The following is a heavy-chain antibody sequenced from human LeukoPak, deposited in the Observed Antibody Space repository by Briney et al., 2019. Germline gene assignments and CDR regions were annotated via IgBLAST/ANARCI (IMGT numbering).Heavy chain of an antibody. J-gene: IGHJ6*02. V-gene: IGHV4-59*01. CDR3: AREQRGYSSGWYRPSDYYYGMDV. CDR1: GGSISSYY. Sequence: SETLSLTCTVSGGSISSYYWSWIRQPPGKGLEWIGYIYYSGSTNYNPSLKSRVTISVDTSQNQFSLKLSSVTAADTAVYYCAREQRGYSSGWYRPSDYYYGMDVWGQGTTVTVSS. D-gene: IGHD6-19*01. CDR2: IYYSGST.